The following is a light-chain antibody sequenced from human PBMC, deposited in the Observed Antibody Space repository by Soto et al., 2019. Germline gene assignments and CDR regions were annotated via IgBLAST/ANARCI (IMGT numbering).Light chain of an antibody. J-gene: IGKJ1*01. CDR3: HQSYSTPWT. Sequence: DIQMTQSPSSLSASVGDRVTITCRASQSISSYLNWYQQKPGKAPKLLIYAASSLQSGVPSRFSGSESGTDFTITISSLQTEDFENYYCHQSYSTPWTFGQGTKVEIK. CDR2: AAS. CDR1: QSISSY. V-gene: IGKV1-39*01.